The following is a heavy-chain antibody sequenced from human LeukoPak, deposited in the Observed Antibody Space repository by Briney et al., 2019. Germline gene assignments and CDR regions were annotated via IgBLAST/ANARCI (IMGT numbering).Heavy chain of an antibody. D-gene: IGHD6-19*01. V-gene: IGHV4-39*01. CDR2: IYYSGST. Sequence: TSETLSLTCTVSGGSISSSSYYWGWIRQPPGKGLEWIGSIYYSGSTYYNPSLKSRVTISVDTSKNQFSLKLSSVTAADTAVYYCGRHGHIAVAGTFDYWGQGTLVTVSS. CDR3: GRHGHIAVAGTFDY. CDR1: GGSISSSSYY. J-gene: IGHJ4*02.